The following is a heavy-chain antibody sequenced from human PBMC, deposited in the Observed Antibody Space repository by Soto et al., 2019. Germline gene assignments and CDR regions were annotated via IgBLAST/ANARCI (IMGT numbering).Heavy chain of an antibody. Sequence: ASVKVSCKASGYTFFKYFIHWVRQAPGQGLEWIGIINPSRGSATYGPIFQGRVSLTTDMPTSTVYMELSSLRSEDTAIYYCARPLIGNTIDLWGQGTSVTISS. CDR2: INPSRGSA. J-gene: IGHJ3*01. CDR1: GYTFFKYF. CDR3: ARPLIGNTIDL. V-gene: IGHV1-46*01. D-gene: IGHD1-7*01.